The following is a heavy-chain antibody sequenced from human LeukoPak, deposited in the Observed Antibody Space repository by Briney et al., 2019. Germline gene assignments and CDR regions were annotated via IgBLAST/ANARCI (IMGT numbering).Heavy chain of an antibody. CDR1: GGAISSYH. V-gene: IGHV4-4*07. Sequence: PSETLSLTCTVSGGAISSYHWSWIRRPAGKGLEWIGRIYPSGRTNYNPSLKSRVTMSVDTSKNQFSLELSSVTAADTAVYYCARVGDYALKDWGQGTLVTVSS. D-gene: IGHD3-16*01. CDR3: ARVGDYALKD. J-gene: IGHJ4*02. CDR2: IYPSGRT.